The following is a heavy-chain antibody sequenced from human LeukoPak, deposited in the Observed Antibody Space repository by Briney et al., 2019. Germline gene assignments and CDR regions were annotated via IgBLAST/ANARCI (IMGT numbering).Heavy chain of an antibody. D-gene: IGHD6-19*01. V-gene: IGHV1-2*02. CDR2: INPNSGGT. CDR1: GYTFTGYY. Sequence: GASVKVSCKASGYTFTGYYMHWVRQAPGQGLEWMGWINPNSGGTNYAQKFQGRVTMTRDTSISTAYMELSRLRSDDTAVYYCARVREQWLVLSGALDIWGQGTMVTVSS. CDR3: ARVREQWLVLSGALDI. J-gene: IGHJ3*02.